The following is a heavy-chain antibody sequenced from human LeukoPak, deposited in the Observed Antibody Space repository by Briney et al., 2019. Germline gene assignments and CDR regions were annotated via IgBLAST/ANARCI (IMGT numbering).Heavy chain of an antibody. CDR2: ISSSSSTI. J-gene: IGHJ4*02. V-gene: IGHV3-48*01. CDR1: GFTFSSYS. D-gene: IGHD6-19*01. CDR3: ACIAVAGPRDY. Sequence: GGSLRLSCAASGFTFSSYSMNWVRQAPGKGLEWVSYISSSSSTIYYADSVKGRFTISRDNAKNSLHLQMSSLRAEDTALYYCACIAVAGPRDYWGQGTLVTVSS.